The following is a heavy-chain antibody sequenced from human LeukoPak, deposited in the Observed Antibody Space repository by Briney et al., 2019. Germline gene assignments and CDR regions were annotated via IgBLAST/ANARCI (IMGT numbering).Heavy chain of an antibody. CDR3: ARAQLRYFDWSASDY. CDR2: IAYDGSNK. D-gene: IGHD3-9*01. Sequence: AGSLTLSCAPSGFTFTSYGMQWVRQPAPKGREWVAVIAYDGSNKYYADSVKGQFTISRENSKNTLYLQMNSLRTEDTAVYYCARAQLRYFDWSASDYWGQGTLVTVSS. CDR1: GFTFTSYG. V-gene: IGHV3-30*03. J-gene: IGHJ4*02.